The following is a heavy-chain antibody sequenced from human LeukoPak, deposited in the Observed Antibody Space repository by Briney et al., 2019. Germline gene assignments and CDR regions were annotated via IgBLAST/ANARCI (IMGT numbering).Heavy chain of an antibody. CDR1: GGSISSYY. Sequence: SETLSLTCTVSGGSISSYYWSWIRQPAGKGLEWIGRIYTSGSTNYNPSLKSRVTMSVDTSKNQFSLKLSSVTAADTAVYYCARDRYRFGELAFDPWGQGTLVTVSS. CDR3: ARDRYRFGELAFDP. D-gene: IGHD3-10*01. V-gene: IGHV4-4*07. CDR2: IYTSGST. J-gene: IGHJ5*02.